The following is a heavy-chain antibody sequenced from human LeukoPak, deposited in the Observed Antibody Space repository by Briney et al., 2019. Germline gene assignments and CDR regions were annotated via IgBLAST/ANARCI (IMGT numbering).Heavy chain of an antibody. CDR1: GFTFSSYS. V-gene: IGHV3-21*01. CDR3: ARDLGGTTDDY. D-gene: IGHD1-7*01. Sequence: GGSLRRSCAASGFTFSSYSMNWVRQAPGKGLEWVSSISSSSSYIYYADSVKGRFTISRDNAKNSLYLQMNSLRAEDTAVYYCARDLGGTTDDYWGQGTLVTVSS. J-gene: IGHJ4*02. CDR2: ISSSSSYI.